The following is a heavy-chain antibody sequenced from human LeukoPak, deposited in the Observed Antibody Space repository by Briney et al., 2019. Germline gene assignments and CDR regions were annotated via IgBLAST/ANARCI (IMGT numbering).Heavy chain of an antibody. D-gene: IGHD6-13*01. V-gene: IGHV3-7*03. J-gene: IGHJ1*01. CDR2: IKQDGSEK. CDR1: GFTFSSYW. CDR3: ARDSSSWYYLTHAEYFQH. Sequence: GGSLRLSYAASGFTFSSYWMSWVRQAPGKGLEWVANIKQDGSEKYYVDSVKGRFTISRDNAKNSLYLQMNSLRAEDTAVYYCARDSSSWYYLTHAEYFQHWGQGTLVTVSS.